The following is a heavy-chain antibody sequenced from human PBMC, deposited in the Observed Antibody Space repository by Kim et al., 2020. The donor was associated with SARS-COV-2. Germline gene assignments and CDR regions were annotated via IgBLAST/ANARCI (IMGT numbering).Heavy chain of an antibody. CDR1: GFTFSSYS. CDR2: ISSSGSTI. V-gene: IGHV3-48*01. J-gene: IGHJ6*01. D-gene: IGHD6-19*01. Sequence: GGSLRLSCAASGFTFSSYSMNWVRQAPGKGLEWVSYISSSGSTIYYADSVKGRFTISRDNAKNSLYLQMNSLRAEDTAVYYCARELQWLGIFVGMDVWGEGATVT. CDR3: ARELQWLGIFVGMDV.